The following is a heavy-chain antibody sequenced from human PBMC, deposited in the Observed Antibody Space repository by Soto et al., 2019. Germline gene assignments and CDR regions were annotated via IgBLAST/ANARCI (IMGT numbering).Heavy chain of an antibody. Sequence: QVQLVESGGGLVEPGGSLRLSCSASGFIFTDYSMTWIRQAPGKGLEWVSYISNGDETTKYADSVKGRFSVSRDNAKKVLFLQMNSPRFYDTGVYYCARDPNRRDGYNFDSWGQGALVTVSS. J-gene: IGHJ4*02. D-gene: IGHD5-12*01. CDR1: GFIFTDYS. V-gene: IGHV3-11*01. CDR3: ARDPNRRDGYNFDS. CDR2: ISNGDETT.